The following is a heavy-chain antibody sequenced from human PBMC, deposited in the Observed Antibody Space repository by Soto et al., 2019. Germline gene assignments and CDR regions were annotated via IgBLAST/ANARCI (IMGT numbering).Heavy chain of an antibody. V-gene: IGHV4-34*01. CDR2: INHSGST. D-gene: IGHD2-15*01. CDR1: GGSFSGYY. CDR3: AREDFSYGVDV. J-gene: IGHJ6*02. Sequence: PSETLSLTCAVYGGSFSGYYWSWIRQPPGKGLEWIGEINHSGSTNYNPSLKSRVTISVDTSKNQFSLKLTSVTAADTAVYYCAREDFSYGVDVWGQGTTVTVSS.